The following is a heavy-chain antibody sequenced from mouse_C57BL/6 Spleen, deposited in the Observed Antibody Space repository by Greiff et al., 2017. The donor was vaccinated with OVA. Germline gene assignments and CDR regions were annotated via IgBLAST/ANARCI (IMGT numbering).Heavy chain of an antibody. Sequence: EVKLMESGGGLVKPGGSLKLSCAASGFTFSDYGMHWVRQAPEKGLEWVAYISSGSSTIYYADTVKGRFTISRDNAKNTLFLQMTSLRSEDTAMYYCAKVYYDYDEGYAMDYWGQGTSVTVSS. V-gene: IGHV5-17*01. J-gene: IGHJ4*01. CDR3: AKVYYDYDEGYAMDY. CDR2: ISSGSSTI. CDR1: GFTFSDYG. D-gene: IGHD2-4*01.